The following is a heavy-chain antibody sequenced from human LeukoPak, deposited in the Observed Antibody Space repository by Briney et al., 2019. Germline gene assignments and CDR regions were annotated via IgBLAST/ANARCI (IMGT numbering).Heavy chain of an antibody. CDR3: ARGQGSSSWYGY. D-gene: IGHD6-13*01. V-gene: IGHV1-8*01. J-gene: IGHJ4*02. Sequence: ASVKVSCKASGYTFTSYDINWVRQATGQGLEWMGWMNPNSGNTGYAQKFQGRVTMNRNTSISTAYMELRSLRSEDTAVYYCARGQGSSSWYGYWGQGTLVTVSS. CDR2: MNPNSGNT. CDR1: GYTFTSYD.